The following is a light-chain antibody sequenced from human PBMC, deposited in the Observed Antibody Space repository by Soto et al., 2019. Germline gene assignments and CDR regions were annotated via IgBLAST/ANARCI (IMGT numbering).Light chain of an antibody. V-gene: IGLV2-8*01. CDR3: KSYAGSNTYV. Sequence: QSVLTQPPSASGSPGQSVTISCTGTKSDIGVYDFVSWYQHHPGKAPRLIIYEVVQRPSGVPDRFSGSKSGNTASLTVSGLQAADEADYFCKSYAGSNTYVFGPGTKVTVL. CDR2: EVV. CDR1: KSDIGVYDF. J-gene: IGLJ1*01.